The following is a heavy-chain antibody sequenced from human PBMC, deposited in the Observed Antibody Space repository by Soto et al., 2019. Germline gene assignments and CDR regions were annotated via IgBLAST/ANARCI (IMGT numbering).Heavy chain of an antibody. Sequence: GGSLRLSCAASGFTFMSYTMNWVRQAPGTGLEWVASISSSSSYIEYADSLKGRFTISRDNAKNSVHLQMRSLRAEDTAVYYCARGSFFYETSGYYPPDYWGQGTLVTVSS. CDR2: ISSSSSYI. D-gene: IGHD3-22*01. CDR1: GFTFMSYT. CDR3: ARGSFFYETSGYYPPDY. J-gene: IGHJ4*02. V-gene: IGHV3-21*01.